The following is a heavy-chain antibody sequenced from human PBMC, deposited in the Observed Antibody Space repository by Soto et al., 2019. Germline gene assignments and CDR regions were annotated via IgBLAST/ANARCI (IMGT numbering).Heavy chain of an antibody. J-gene: IGHJ4*02. CDR3: ARGITQGYDY. CDR1: GYKFNTYD. CDR2: ISPSSGNT. Sequence: QVQLVQSGAEVEKPGASVKVSCQASGYKFNTYDINWVRQATGQGLEWMGWISPSSGNTGYAQKFQGRVTMTRDTSVSTAYMELNSLTSDDTAVYYCARGITQGYDYWGQGTPVTVSS. D-gene: IGHD1-20*01. V-gene: IGHV1-8*02.